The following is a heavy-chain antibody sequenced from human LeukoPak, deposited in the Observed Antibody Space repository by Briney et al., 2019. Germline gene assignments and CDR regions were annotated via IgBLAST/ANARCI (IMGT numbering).Heavy chain of an antibody. Sequence: GGSLRLSCAASGFTFSSYAMSWVRQAPGKGLEWVSAISGSGGSTYYADSVKGRFTISRDNSKNTLYLQMNSLRAEDTAVYYCALARCSSTSCYALRYFDYWGQGTLVTVSS. CDR1: GFTFSSYA. D-gene: IGHD2-2*01. CDR3: ALARCSSTSCYALRYFDY. J-gene: IGHJ4*02. CDR2: ISGSGGST. V-gene: IGHV3-23*01.